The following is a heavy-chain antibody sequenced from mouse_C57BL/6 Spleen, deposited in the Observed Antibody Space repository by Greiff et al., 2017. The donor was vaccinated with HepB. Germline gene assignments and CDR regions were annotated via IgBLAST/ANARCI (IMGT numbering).Heavy chain of an antibody. V-gene: IGHV1-85*01. D-gene: IGHD4-1*01. CDR2: IYPRDGST. CDR3: ASWDVYAY. CDR1: GYTFTSYD. Sequence: VQVVESGPELVKPGASVKLSCKASGYTFTSYDINWVKQRPGQGLEWIGWIYPRDGSTKYNEKFKGKATLTVDTSSSTAYMELHSLTSEDSAVYFCASWDVYAYWGQGTLVTVSA. J-gene: IGHJ3*01.